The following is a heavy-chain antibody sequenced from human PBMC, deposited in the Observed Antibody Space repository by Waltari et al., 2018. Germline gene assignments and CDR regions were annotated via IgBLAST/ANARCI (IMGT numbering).Heavy chain of an antibody. CDR3: ARDMRGAYLFPAPFDF. Sequence: VQLVQSGAEVKKPGSSVKVSCKASGETFTTYGINWVRQAPGQGLEWMGGITPASTALIYAQSFQGRVTITADESTTTAYIEVSSLRSEDTAMYYCARDMRGAYLFPAPFDFWGQGTLVIVSS. CDR1: GETFTTYG. J-gene: IGHJ4*02. V-gene: IGHV1-69*01. CDR2: ITPASTAL. D-gene: IGHD3-16*01.